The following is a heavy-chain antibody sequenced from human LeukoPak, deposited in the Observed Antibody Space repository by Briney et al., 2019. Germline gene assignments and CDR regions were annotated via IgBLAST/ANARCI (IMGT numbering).Heavy chain of an antibody. Sequence: PGSFLRSPCTGYGTVFGANAMSWGGKAPGKGLRGGGLTRRRAYGGATEYAASVKGRFTISRDDSKGIAYLEMNSLETEDTALYYCGRGPILLWIHNGMDVWGQGTTVTVSS. CDR1: GTVFGANA. D-gene: IGHD5-18*01. CDR2: TRRRAYGGAT. J-gene: IGHJ6*02. V-gene: IGHV3-49*04. CDR3: GRGPILLWIHNGMDV.